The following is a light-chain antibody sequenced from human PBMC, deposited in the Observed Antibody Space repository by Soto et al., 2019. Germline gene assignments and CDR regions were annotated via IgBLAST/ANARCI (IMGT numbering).Light chain of an antibody. V-gene: IGLV2-8*01. CDR2: EVS. CDR1: SSDVGNYKY. CDR3: SSYAGSNLWV. J-gene: IGLJ3*02. Sequence: QSALTQSPSASGSPGQSVTISCTGTSSDVGNYKYVSWYQKHPGKAPKLMIYEVSKRPSGVPDRVSGSKSGNTASLTVSGLQVEDGADYYGSSYAGSNLWVFGGGTKLTVL.